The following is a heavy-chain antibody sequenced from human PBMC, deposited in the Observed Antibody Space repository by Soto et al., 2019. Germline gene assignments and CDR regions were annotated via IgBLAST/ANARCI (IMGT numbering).Heavy chain of an antibody. CDR2: ISAYNGNT. J-gene: IGHJ6*02. Sequence: ASVKVSCKASGYTFPSYCISWVRQAPGQGLECMGWISAYNGNTNYAQKLQGRVTMTTDTSTSTAYMELRSLRSDDTAVYYCAREPYYYDSSGPHDYYYGMDVWGQGTTVTVSS. CDR1: GYTFPSYC. CDR3: AREPYYYDSSGPHDYYYGMDV. D-gene: IGHD3-22*01. V-gene: IGHV1-18*04.